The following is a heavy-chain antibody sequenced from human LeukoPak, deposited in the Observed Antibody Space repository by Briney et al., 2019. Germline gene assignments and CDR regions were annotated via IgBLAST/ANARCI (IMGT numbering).Heavy chain of an antibody. J-gene: IGHJ4*02. Sequence: SETLSLTCGVCGGSMSSSSYYWGWIRQPPGKGLEWIGSIYYSGSTYYNPSLKSRVTISVDSSKNQCSLKLSSVTAADTAVYYCARHGTVTHRFDYWGQGTLVTVSS. CDR2: IYYSGST. CDR3: ARHGTVTHRFDY. V-gene: IGHV4-39*01. CDR1: GGSMSSSSYY. D-gene: IGHD4-17*01.